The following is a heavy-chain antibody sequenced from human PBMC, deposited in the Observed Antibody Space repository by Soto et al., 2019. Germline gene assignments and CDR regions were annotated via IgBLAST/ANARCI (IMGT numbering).Heavy chain of an antibody. J-gene: IGHJ5*02. D-gene: IGHD6-19*01. CDR1: GASIDNNGYS. CDR2: NNNRGDT. Sequence: QVQLQESGPGLVIPSQTLTLTCAVSGASIDNNGYSWTWIRQHPGQGLEWIGTNNNRGDTYYNPSLKSRLNISLDTSQNQFSLRLNAVTAADTATYYCARGGSGWKALNWFDPWGQGIMVTVSS. V-gene: IGHV4-31*11. CDR3: ARGGSGWKALNWFDP.